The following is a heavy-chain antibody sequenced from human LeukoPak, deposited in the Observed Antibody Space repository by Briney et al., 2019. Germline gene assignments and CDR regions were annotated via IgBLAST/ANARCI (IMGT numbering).Heavy chain of an antibody. CDR2: IIPIFGTA. Sequence: SVKVSCKASGGTFSSYAISRVRQAPGQGLEWMGGIIPIFGTANYAQKFQGRVTITTDESTSTAYMELSSLRSEDTAVYYCARDTNPIYNWFDPWGQGTLVTVSS. CDR1: GGTFSSYA. D-gene: IGHD1-1*01. J-gene: IGHJ5*02. V-gene: IGHV1-69*05. CDR3: ARDTNPIYNWFDP.